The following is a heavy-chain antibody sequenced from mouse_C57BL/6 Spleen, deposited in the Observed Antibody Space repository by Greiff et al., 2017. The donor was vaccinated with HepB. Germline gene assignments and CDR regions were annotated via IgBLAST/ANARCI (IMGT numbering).Heavy chain of an antibody. CDR1: GFTFSDYY. CDR2: INYDGSST. V-gene: IGHV5-16*01. J-gene: IGHJ2*01. D-gene: IGHD4-1*01. Sequence: EVQVVESEGGLVQPGSSMKLSCTASGFTFSDYYMAWVRQVPEKGLEWVANINYDGSSTYYLDSLKSRFIISRDNAKNILYLQMSSLKSEDTATYYCARDWDGYYFDYWGQGTTLTVSS. CDR3: ARDWDGYYFDY.